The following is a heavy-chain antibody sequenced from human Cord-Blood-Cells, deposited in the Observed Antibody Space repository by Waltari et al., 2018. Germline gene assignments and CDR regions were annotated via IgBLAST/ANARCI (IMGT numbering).Heavy chain of an antibody. J-gene: IGHJ5*02. CDR2: INHSGST. CDR3: ARLPATGYSSSWHGLRPWFDP. Sequence: QVQLQQWGAGLLKPSETLSLTCAVYGGSFSGYYWSWIRQPPGKGLEWIGEINHSGSTNYNSSLKSRVTISVDTSKNQFSLKLSSVTAADTAVYYCARLPATGYSSSWHGLRPWFDPWGQGTLVTVSS. V-gene: IGHV4-34*01. CDR1: GGSFSGYY. D-gene: IGHD6-13*01.